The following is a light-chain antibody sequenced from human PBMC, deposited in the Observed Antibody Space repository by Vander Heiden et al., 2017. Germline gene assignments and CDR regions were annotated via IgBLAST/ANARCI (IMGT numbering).Light chain of an antibody. CDR1: QGISNY. V-gene: IGKV1-27*01. CDR3: QKYNTAPRA. J-gene: IGKJ1*01. Sequence: DIQMTQSRSSLSASVGDRVTITHGASQGISNYLAWYQQKPGKVPKLLIYAASTLQSGVPSRFSGSGSGTDFTLTISSLQPEDVATYYCQKYNTAPRAFGQGTKVEIK. CDR2: AAS.